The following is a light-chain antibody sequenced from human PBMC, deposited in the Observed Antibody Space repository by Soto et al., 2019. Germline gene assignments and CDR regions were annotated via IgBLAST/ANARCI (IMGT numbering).Light chain of an antibody. CDR1: QSVSSN. CDR3: QQYDNWPPLT. J-gene: IGKJ4*01. Sequence: EIVMTQSPDTLSVSPGERATLSCRASQSVSSNLSWYQQKPGQAPRLLIYSASTRATGIPARFSGSGSGTEFTLTLSSLQSEDFSVYYCQQYDNWPPLTFGGGTKVDIK. CDR2: SAS. V-gene: IGKV3-15*01.